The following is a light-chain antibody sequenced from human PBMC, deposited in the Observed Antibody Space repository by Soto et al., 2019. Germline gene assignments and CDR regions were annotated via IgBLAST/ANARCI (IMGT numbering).Light chain of an antibody. CDR2: GAS. J-gene: IGKJ4*01. V-gene: IGKV3-20*01. CDR1: QSFRSSY. Sequence: EIVLTQSPGTLSLSPGERATLSCSASQSFRSSYLAWYQQKPGQAPRLLIYGASSRATGIPDRFSGSGSGTDVTLTISRLEPEDFAVDYCQQYGSSPRTFGGGTQGEIK. CDR3: QQYGSSPRT.